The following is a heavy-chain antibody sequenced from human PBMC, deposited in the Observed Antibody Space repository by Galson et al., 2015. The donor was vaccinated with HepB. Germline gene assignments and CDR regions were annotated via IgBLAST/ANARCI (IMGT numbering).Heavy chain of an antibody. Sequence: SLRLSCAASGFSFRTYGMHWVRQAPGKGLEWVAVIWYDGSNKYYADSVKGRFTISRDNSKNTLYLQMNSLRVEDTAVYYCARLGLLGAHVTMFREVTRDYWGQGTLVIVSS. D-gene: IGHD1-26*01. CDR2: IWYDGSNK. J-gene: IGHJ4*02. V-gene: IGHV3-33*08. CDR3: ARLGLLGAHVTMFREVTRDY. CDR1: GFSFRTYG.